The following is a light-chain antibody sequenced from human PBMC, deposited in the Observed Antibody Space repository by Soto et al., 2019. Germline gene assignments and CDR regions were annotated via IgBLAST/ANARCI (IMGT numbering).Light chain of an antibody. CDR1: QSVSSY. CDR2: DAS. V-gene: IGKV3-11*01. J-gene: IGKJ5*01. CDR3: QQRSTWPPIT. Sequence: EIVLTQSPAILSLSPGERATLSCKASQSVSSYLAWYQQKPGQAPRLLIYDASNRATGIPARFSGSGSGTDFTLTIRSLVPEDFAVYYCQQRSTWPPITFGQGTRLEIK.